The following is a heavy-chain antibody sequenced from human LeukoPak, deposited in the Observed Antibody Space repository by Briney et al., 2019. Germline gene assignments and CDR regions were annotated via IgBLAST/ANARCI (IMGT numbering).Heavy chain of an antibody. CDR1: GFTFSSYE. CDR2: ISGSGGST. D-gene: IGHD1-26*01. J-gene: IGHJ4*02. CDR3: AKGRSWELLHDFDY. V-gene: IGHV3-23*01. Sequence: PGGSLRLSCAASGFTFSSYEMNWVRQAPGKGLEWVSAISGSGGSTYYADSVKGRFTISRDNSKNTLYLQMNSLRAEDTAVYYCAKGRSWELLHDFDYWGQGTLVTVSS.